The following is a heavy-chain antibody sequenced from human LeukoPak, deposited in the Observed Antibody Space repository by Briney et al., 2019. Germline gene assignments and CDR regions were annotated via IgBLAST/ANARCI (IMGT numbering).Heavy chain of an antibody. Sequence: SGTPSPPLTVSGYSITTYYYLARIRQSPGTGLEWIGSVYHNGETYYNPSLKSRVIISVDTSKNEFSLRLTSVTAADTAVYYCVTPRSWELSDMAVWGKGTTVIVSS. J-gene: IGHJ6*03. CDR3: VTPRSWELSDMAV. CDR2: VYHNGET. D-gene: IGHD1-26*01. V-gene: IGHV4-38-2*02. CDR1: GYSITTYYY.